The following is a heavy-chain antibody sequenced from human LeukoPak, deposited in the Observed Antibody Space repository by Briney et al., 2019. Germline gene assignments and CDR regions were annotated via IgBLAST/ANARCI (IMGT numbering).Heavy chain of an antibody. V-gene: IGHV4-34*01. J-gene: IGHJ6*03. CDR3: ARQMVRGGNYYYYYMDV. CDR1: GGSSSGYY. D-gene: IGHD3-10*01. CDR2: INHSGST. Sequence: SETLSLTCAVYGGSSSGYYWSWIRQPPGKGLEWIGEINHSGSTNYNPSLKSRVTISVDTSKSQFSLKLSSVTAADTAVYYCARQMVRGGNYYYYYMDVWGKGTTVTISS.